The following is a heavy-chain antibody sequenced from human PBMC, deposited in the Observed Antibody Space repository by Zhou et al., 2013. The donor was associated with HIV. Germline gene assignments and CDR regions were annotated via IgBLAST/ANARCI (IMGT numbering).Heavy chain of an antibody. CDR1: GGTFSRYA. D-gene: IGHD4-17*01. V-gene: IGHV1-69*01. Sequence: QVQLVQSGAEVKKPGSSVKVSCKASGGTFSRYAISWVRQAPGQGLEWLGGIIPIFDTANYAQKFQGRVTITTDESTSTASMKLSSLRSEDTAVYYCARDGGENWFDPGAREPWSPSPQ. CDR3: ARDGGENWFDP. CDR2: IIPIFDTA. J-gene: IGHJ5*02.